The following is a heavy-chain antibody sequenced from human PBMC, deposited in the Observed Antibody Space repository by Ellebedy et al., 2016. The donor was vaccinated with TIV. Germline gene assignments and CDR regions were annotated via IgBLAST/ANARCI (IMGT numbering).Heavy chain of an antibody. J-gene: IGHJ5*02. CDR3: ARGPDSSQINYNWFDP. CDR1: GYTFSNYF. CDR2: INPSGDST. Sequence: AASVKVSCKASGYTFSNYFMHWVRQAPGQGLEWMGIINPSGDSTTYAQKFQGRVTMTRDTSTSTVYMELSSLRSEDTAVYYCARGPDSSQINYNWFDPWGQGTLVTVSS. D-gene: IGHD6-13*01. V-gene: IGHV1-46*01.